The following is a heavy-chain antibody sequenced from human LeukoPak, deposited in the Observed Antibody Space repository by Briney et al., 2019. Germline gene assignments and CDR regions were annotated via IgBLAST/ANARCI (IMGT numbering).Heavy chain of an antibody. D-gene: IGHD3-10*01. Sequence: GGSLRLSCAASGFTFSSYWMHWVRQAPGKGLVWVSRINSDGSSTSYADSVKGRFTISRDNAKNTLYLQMNSLRAEDTAVYYCARAESYGSGSYRGMDVWGKGTTVTVSP. CDR2: INSDGSST. CDR1: GFTFSSYW. CDR3: ARAESYGSGSYRGMDV. J-gene: IGHJ6*04. V-gene: IGHV3-74*01.